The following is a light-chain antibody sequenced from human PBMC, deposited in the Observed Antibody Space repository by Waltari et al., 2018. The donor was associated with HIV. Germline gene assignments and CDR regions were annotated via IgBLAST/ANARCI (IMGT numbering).Light chain of an antibody. Sequence: FLLAQPHSVSESPGKTVTISCPQSSGSIAPTNVQWYQQRPGSAPTTVIFENDQRPSGVPARFSGSIDRSSNSASLIISGLQTEDEADYYCQSYDITNSNWVFGGGTKLTVL. CDR2: END. CDR3: QSYDITNSNWV. J-gene: IGLJ3*02. V-gene: IGLV6-57*03. CDR1: SGSIAPTN.